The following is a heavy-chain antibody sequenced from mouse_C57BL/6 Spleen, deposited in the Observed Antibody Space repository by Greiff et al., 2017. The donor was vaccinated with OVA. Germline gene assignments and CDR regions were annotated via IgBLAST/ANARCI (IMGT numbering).Heavy chain of an antibody. CDR1: GFTFSDYG. J-gene: IGHJ4*01. Sequence: EVQLVESGGGLVKPGGSLKLSCAASGFTFSDYGMHWVRQAPEKGLEWVAYISSGSSTIYYADTVKGRFTISRDNAKNTLFLQMTSLRSEDTAMYYCANYDDEEAMDYWGQGTSVTVSS. V-gene: IGHV5-17*01. CDR3: ANYDDEEAMDY. CDR2: ISSGSSTI. D-gene: IGHD2-4*01.